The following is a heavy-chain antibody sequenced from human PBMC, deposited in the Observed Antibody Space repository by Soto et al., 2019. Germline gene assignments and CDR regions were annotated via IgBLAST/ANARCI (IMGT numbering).Heavy chain of an antibody. V-gene: IGHV4-34*01. CDR1: GGSFSGYY. CDR2: INHSGST. Sequence: PSETLSLTCAVYGGSFSGYYWSWIRQPPGKGLEWIGEINHSGSTNYNPSLKSRVTISVDTSKNQFSLKLSSVTAADTAVYYCASHYYYGMDVWGQGTTVTVSS. J-gene: IGHJ6*02. CDR3: ASHYYYGMDV.